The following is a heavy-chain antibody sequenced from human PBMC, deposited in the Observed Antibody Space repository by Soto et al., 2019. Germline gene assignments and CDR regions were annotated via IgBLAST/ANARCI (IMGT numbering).Heavy chain of an antibody. CDR2: ISDSGATT. CDR3: EKEDNSSGSIDH. D-gene: IGHD6-19*01. J-gene: IGHJ4*02. Sequence: PGGSLRLSCAASGFPFGENAMSWVRQAPGKGLEWVSGISDSGATTYYADSVRGRFTISRDNSKNTLYLQMKSLRAEDSASYYCEKEDNSSGSIDHWGQGALVTVSS. CDR1: GFPFGENA. V-gene: IGHV3-23*01.